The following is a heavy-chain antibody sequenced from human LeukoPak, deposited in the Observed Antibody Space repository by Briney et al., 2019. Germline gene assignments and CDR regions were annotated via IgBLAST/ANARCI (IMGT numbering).Heavy chain of an antibody. CDR2: ISYDGSNK. Sequence: TGGSLRLSCAASGFTFSSYAMHWVRQAPGKGLEWVAVISYDGSNKYYADSVKGRFTISRDNSKNTLYLQMNSLRAEDTAVYYCVRGYDFWSGLFTFFDYWGQGTLVTVSS. CDR1: GFTFSSYA. V-gene: IGHV3-30-3*01. CDR3: VRGYDFWSGLFTFFDY. D-gene: IGHD3-3*01. J-gene: IGHJ4*02.